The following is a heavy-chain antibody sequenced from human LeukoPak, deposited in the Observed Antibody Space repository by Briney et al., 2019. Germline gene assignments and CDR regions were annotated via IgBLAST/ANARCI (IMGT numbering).Heavy chain of an antibody. CDR1: GFTFSSYA. D-gene: IGHD3-10*01. CDR2: VSGSGAST. J-gene: IGHJ3*02. V-gene: IGHV3-23*01. CDR3: AKIFTPTNRIFSSALGTFDI. Sequence: GGSLRLSCAASGFTFSSYAMSWVRQAPGKGLEWVSTVSGSGASTYYADSVKGRFTISRDNSKNTLYLQMNSLRAEDTAVYYCAKIFTPTNRIFSSALGTFDIWGQGTMVTVSS.